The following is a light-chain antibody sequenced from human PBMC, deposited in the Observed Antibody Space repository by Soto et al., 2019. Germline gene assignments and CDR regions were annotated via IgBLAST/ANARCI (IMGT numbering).Light chain of an antibody. CDR3: SSFTSNSTTAGI. J-gene: IGLJ1*01. Sequence: QSVLTQPASVSGSRGQSSSISCTGTSGDIGSYNRGSWYQQNPCKDPKLIIYAVTDRHAGDSNRFSGSRLGNTASLTISWLHAEDVSEYNCSSFTSNSTTAGIFGTGTKVTVL. CDR1: SGDIGSYNR. CDR2: AVT. V-gene: IGLV2-14*01.